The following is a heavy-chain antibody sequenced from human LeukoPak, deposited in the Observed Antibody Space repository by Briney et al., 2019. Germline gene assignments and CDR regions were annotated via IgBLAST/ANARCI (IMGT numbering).Heavy chain of an antibody. CDR1: GFTVSSNY. J-gene: IGHJ4*02. CDR3: TRDPVNREGY. V-gene: IGHV3-71*01. Sequence: GGSLRLSCAASGFTVSSNYMSWVRQASGKGLEWVSFIRKKSDGGTPEYAASVKGRFTISRDDSESVAYLQINSLYIEDTAVYYCTRDPVNREGYWGQGTLVTVSS. CDR2: IRKKSDGGTP. D-gene: IGHD2/OR15-2a*01.